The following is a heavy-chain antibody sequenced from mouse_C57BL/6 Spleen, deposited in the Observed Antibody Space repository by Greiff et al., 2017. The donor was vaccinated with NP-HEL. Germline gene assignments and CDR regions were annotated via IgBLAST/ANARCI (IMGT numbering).Heavy chain of an antibody. CDR2: ISDGGSYT. CDR1: GFTFSSYA. J-gene: IGHJ3*01. CDR3: ARGDIYYDYDGFAY. D-gene: IGHD2-4*01. V-gene: IGHV5-4*01. Sequence: EVQLVESGGGLVKPGGSLKLSCAASGFTFSSYAMSWVRQTPEKRLEWVATISDGGSYTYYPDNVKGRFTISRDNAKNNLYLQMSHLKSEDTAMYYCARGDIYYDYDGFAYWGQGTLVTVSA.